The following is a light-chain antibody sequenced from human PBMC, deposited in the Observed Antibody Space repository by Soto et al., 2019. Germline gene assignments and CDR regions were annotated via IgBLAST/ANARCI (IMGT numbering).Light chain of an antibody. Sequence: DIQMTQSPSSLSASVGDRVTISCQASQDISNYLNCFQHKPGRTPELLIHAASRLQRGVPSRFSGSGSGTDFTLTINSLQPEDFATYYCQQAYSFSITFGQGTRLEIK. J-gene: IGKJ5*01. CDR3: QQAYSFSIT. V-gene: IGKV1-39*01. CDR1: QDISNY. CDR2: AAS.